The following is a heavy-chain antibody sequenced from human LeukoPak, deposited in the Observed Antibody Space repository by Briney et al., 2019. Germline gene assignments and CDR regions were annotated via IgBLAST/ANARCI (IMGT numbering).Heavy chain of an antibody. V-gene: IGHV3-48*02. CDR2: IISSGSTR. CDR1: GFTFSSHS. CDR3: ARGRPYYFDY. J-gene: IGHJ4*02. Sequence: GGSLRLSCAASGFTFSSHSMNWVRRAPGKGLEWVSYIISSGSTRNYADSVKGRFTISRDNAKNSLYLQMDDLRDEGTAVYYCARGRPYYFDYWGQGALVTVSS.